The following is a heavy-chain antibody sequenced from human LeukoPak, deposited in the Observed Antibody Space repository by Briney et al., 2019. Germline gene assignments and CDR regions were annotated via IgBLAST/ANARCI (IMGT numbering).Heavy chain of an antibody. CDR1: GGVIRTYY. Sequence: SQTLSLTWTVSGGVIRTYYWSWIRQPPGKGLEYIGYIYYTGSTTYNPSLESRVTMSVDTSTNQFSLQLTSVTAADTAVYHCARETYCSGGTCFFGPDYWGQGTLVTVSS. J-gene: IGHJ4*02. CDR3: ARETYCSGGTCFFGPDY. V-gene: IGHV4-59*12. D-gene: IGHD2-15*01. CDR2: IYYTGST.